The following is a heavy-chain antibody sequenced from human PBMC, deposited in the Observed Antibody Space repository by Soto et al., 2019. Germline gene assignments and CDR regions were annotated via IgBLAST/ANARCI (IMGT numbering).Heavy chain of an antibody. J-gene: IGHJ4*02. CDR2: MRCSGGST. Sequence: EVQLLESGGGSVQPAGSLSLSCAASGFTFSSYSMSWLRQAPGKGLEWVSAMRCSGGSTYYADSVKGRFTIYRDNSKNTLYVQMNSLRAEDTAVYYCAKTSVPYFDYWGQGTLVTVSS. CDR1: GFTFSSYS. CDR3: AKTSVPYFDY. D-gene: IGHD3-10*01. V-gene: IGHV3-23*01.